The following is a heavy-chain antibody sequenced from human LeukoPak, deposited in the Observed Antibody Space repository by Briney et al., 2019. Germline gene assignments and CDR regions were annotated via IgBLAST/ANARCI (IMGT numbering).Heavy chain of an antibody. CDR1: GYTFTGYY. D-gene: IGHD4-11*01. CDR2: INPNSGGT. Sequence: GATVKVSCKASGYTFTGYYMHWVRQAPGQGLEWMGWINPNSGGTNYAQKFQGWVTMTRDTSISTAYMELSRLRSDDTAVYYCARATTVGAFDIWGQGTMVTVSS. CDR3: ARATTVGAFDI. V-gene: IGHV1-2*04. J-gene: IGHJ3*02.